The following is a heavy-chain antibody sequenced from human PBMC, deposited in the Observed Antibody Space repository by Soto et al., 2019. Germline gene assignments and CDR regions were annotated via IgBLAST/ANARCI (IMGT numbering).Heavy chain of an antibody. CDR1: GFTFSDYY. Sequence: PGGSLRLSCAASGFTFSDYYMSWIRQAPGKGLEWVSYISSSGSTIYYADSVKGRFTISRDNAKNSLYLQMNSLRAEDTADLYQLLEKKVFWFDPWGQGTLVTVSS. CDR2: ISSSGSTI. D-gene: IGHD2-2*01. J-gene: IGHJ5*02. V-gene: IGHV3-11*01. CDR3: LLEKKVFWFDP.